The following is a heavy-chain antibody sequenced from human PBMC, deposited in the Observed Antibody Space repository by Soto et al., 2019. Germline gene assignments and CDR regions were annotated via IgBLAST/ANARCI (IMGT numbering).Heavy chain of an antibody. CDR3: ARDRREYDFWSGYYPNYYYYGMDV. J-gene: IGHJ6*02. CDR1: GGSISSGGYY. V-gene: IGHV4-31*03. Sequence: SEILSLTCTVSGGSISSGGYYWSWTRQHPGKGLEWIGYIYYSGSTYYNPSLKSRVTISVDTSKNQFSLKLSSVTAADTAVYYCARDRREYDFWSGYYPNYYYYGMDVWGQGTTVTVSS. CDR2: IYYSGST. D-gene: IGHD3-3*01.